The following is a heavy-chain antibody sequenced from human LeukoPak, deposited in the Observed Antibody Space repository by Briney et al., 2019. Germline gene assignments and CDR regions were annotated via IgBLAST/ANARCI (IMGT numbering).Heavy chain of an antibody. D-gene: IGHD2-15*01. CDR2: IYYSGST. V-gene: IGHV4-39*01. J-gene: IGHJ6*03. Sequence: SETLSLTCTVSGGSISSSSYYWGWIRQPPGKGLEWIGSIYYSGSTYYNPSLRSRVTISVDTSKNQFSLKLSSVTAADTAVYYCARLGYCSGGSCYYYYYMDVWGKGTTVTVSS. CDR3: ARLGYCSGGSCYYYYYMDV. CDR1: GGSISSSSYY.